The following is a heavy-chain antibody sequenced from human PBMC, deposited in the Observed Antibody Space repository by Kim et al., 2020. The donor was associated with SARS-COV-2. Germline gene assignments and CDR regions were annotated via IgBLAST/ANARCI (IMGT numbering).Heavy chain of an antibody. D-gene: IGHD6-19*01. Sequence: SETLSLTCTVSGGSISSYYWSWIRQPPGKGLEWIGYIYYSGSTNYNPSLKSRVTMSVDTSKNQFSLKLSSVTAADTAVYYCARPDLSSGWYYFDYWGQGTLVTVSS. J-gene: IGHJ4*02. CDR2: IYYSGST. V-gene: IGHV4-59*08. CDR3: ARPDLSSGWYYFDY. CDR1: GGSISSYY.